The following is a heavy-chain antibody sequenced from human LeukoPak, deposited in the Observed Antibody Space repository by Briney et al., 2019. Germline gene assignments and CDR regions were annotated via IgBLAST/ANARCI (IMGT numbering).Heavy chain of an antibody. CDR3: ARSRIVGATLDY. V-gene: IGHV1-46*01. J-gene: IGHJ4*02. Sequence: GASVKVSCKASGYTFTSYYMHWVRQAPGQGLEWMGIINPSGGSTSYAQKFQGRVTMTRDTSTSTAYMELSSLRSEDTAVYYCARSRIVGATLDYWGQGTLVTVSS. CDR1: GYTFTSYY. D-gene: IGHD1-26*01. CDR2: INPSGGST.